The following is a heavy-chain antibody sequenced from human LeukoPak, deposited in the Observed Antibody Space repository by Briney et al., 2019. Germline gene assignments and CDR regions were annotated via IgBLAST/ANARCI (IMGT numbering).Heavy chain of an antibody. Sequence: GGSLRLSCAASGFTVSSNYMSWVRQAPGKGLEWVSVIYSGGSTYYADSVKGRFTISRDNSKNTLYLQMNSLRAEDTAVYYCAYLLYHCSGGSCLDYWGQGTLVTVSS. J-gene: IGHJ4*02. V-gene: IGHV3-53*01. CDR2: IYSGGST. CDR1: GFTVSSNY. CDR3: AYLLYHCSGGSCLDY. D-gene: IGHD2-15*01.